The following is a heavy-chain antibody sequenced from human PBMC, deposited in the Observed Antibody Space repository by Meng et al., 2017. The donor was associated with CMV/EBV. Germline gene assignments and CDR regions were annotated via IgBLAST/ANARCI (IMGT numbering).Heavy chain of an antibody. D-gene: IGHD6-19*01. CDR3: ARVLSGWLY. CDR2: ISSGGSTI. V-gene: IGHV3-11*01. J-gene: IGHJ4*02. CDR1: GFTFSDYY. Sequence: GESLKISCAASGFTFSDYYVSWIRQAPGQGLEWVSYISSGGSTIYYADSVKGRFTISRDNAKNSLYLQMNSLRAEDTAVYYCARVLSGWLYWGQGTLVTVSS.